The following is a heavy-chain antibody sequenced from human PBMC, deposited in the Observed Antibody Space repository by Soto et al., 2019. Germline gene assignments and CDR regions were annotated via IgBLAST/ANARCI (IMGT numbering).Heavy chain of an antibody. Sequence: GGSLRLSCAASGFTFSSYGMHWVRQAPGKGLEWVAVISYDGSNKYYADSVKGRFTISRDNSENTLYLQMNSLRAEDTAVYYCAKDRRAGTDYAFDIWGQGTMVTVSS. CDR2: ISYDGSNK. J-gene: IGHJ3*02. CDR3: AKDRRAGTDYAFDI. CDR1: GFTFSSYG. V-gene: IGHV3-30*18. D-gene: IGHD6-13*01.